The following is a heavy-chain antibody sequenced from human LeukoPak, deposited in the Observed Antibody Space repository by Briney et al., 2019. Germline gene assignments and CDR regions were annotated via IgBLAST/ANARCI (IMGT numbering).Heavy chain of an antibody. CDR1: GFTFSSYA. CDR3: AKDPPWSQGSPAAFDI. Sequence: GRSLRLSCAASGFTFSSYAMSWVRQAPGKGLEWVSAISGSGGSTYYADSVKGRFTISRDNSKNTLYLQMNSLRAEDTAVYYCAKDPPWSQGSPAAFDIWGQGTMVTVSS. D-gene: IGHD2-2*01. CDR2: ISGSGGST. V-gene: IGHV3-23*01. J-gene: IGHJ3*02.